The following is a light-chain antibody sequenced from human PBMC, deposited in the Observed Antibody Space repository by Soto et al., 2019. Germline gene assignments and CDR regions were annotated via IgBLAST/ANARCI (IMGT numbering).Light chain of an antibody. CDR3: QQYGDSPWT. J-gene: IGKJ1*01. V-gene: IGKV3-11*01. Sequence: EIVLTQSPATLSLSPVERATLSCRASQSVSSYLAWYQQKPGQAPRLLIYDASNRATGIPARFSGSGSGTDFTLTISRLEPEDFAVYYCQQYGDSPWTFGQGTKVDIK. CDR1: QSVSSY. CDR2: DAS.